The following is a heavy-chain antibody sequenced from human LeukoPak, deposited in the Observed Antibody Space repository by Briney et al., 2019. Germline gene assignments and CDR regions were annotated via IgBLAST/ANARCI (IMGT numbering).Heavy chain of an antibody. D-gene: IGHD4-17*01. CDR3: ARPATVTTKWFDP. Sequence: ASVTVSCKASGYTFTGYYMHWVRQAPGQGLEWMGWINPNSGGTNYAQKFQGRVTMTRDTSISTAYMELSRLRSDDTAVYYCARPATVTTKWFDPWGQGALVTVSS. CDR1: GYTFTGYY. CDR2: INPNSGGT. V-gene: IGHV1-2*02. J-gene: IGHJ5*02.